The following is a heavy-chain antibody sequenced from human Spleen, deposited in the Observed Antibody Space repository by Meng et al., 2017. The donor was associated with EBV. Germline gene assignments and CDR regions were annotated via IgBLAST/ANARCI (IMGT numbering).Heavy chain of an antibody. V-gene: IGHV4-34*01. J-gene: IGHJ4*02. D-gene: IGHD4-11*01. CDR1: GGSFSDYY. CDR3: ARGPTTMAHDFDY. CDR2: MNHSGST. Sequence: QVHLQQGGAGRLKPSATLSLTCVVSGGSFSDYYWSWISQPPGKGLEWIGEMNHSGSTNYNPSLESRATISVDTSQNNLSLKLSSVTAADSAVYYCARGPTTMAHDFDYWGQGTLVTVSS.